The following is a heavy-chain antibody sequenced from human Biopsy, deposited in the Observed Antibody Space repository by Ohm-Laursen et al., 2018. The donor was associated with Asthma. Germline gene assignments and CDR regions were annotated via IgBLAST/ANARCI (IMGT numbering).Heavy chain of an antibody. CDR3: ARTYYDFLTGQVNDAFAI. Sequence: ASVKVSCKTSGYTFIGYHIHWVRQAPGQGLEWMGRINPNSGGTNYAQKFQGRVTMTSDTSISTAYMELSRLRSDDTAVYYCARTYYDFLTGQVNDAFAIWGQGTMVTVSS. CDR1: GYTFIGYH. CDR2: INPNSGGT. D-gene: IGHD3-9*01. V-gene: IGHV1-2*06. J-gene: IGHJ3*02.